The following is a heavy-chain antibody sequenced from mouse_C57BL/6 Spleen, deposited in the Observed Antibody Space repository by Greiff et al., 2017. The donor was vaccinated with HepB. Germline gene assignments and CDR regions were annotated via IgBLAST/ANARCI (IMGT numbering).Heavy chain of an antibody. Sequence: DVKLVESGGGLVKPGGSLKLSCAASGFTFSDYGMHWVRQAPEKGLEWVAYISSGSSTIYYADTVKGRFTISRDNAKNTLFLQMTSLRSEDTAMYYCARPEVVAPWYFDVWGTGTTVTVSS. V-gene: IGHV5-17*01. J-gene: IGHJ1*03. CDR3: ARPEVVAPWYFDV. CDR2: ISSGSSTI. D-gene: IGHD1-1*01. CDR1: GFTFSDYG.